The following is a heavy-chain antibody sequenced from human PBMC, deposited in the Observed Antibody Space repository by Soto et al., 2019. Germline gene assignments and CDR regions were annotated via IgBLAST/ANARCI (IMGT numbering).Heavy chain of an antibody. CDR3: SRDFPGDMDA. V-gene: IGHV3-49*03. CDR1: GFTFGDYA. Sequence: EVQLVESGGGLVQPGRSLRLSCTASGFTFGDYAMSWFRQPPGKGLEWVGSIRTKAYGGTVQHAASVRGRFTTARDASKSIAYLQMNSLETGDTAVYYCSRDFPGDMDAWGKGTTVTVSS. J-gene: IGHJ6*04. CDR2: IRTKAYGGTV. D-gene: IGHD3-10*01.